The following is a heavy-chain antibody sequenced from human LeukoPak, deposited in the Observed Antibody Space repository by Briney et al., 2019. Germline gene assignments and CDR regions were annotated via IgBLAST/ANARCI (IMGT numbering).Heavy chain of an antibody. CDR3: ARHAYDSSGYYYFDY. CDR1: GYSFTSYW. J-gene: IGHJ4*02. CDR2: IYPGDSDT. Sequence: EESLKISCKGSGYSFTSYWIGWVRQIPGKGLEWMGIIYPGDSDTRYSPSFQGQVTISSDKSISTAYLQWSSLKASDTAMYYCARHAYDSSGYYYFDYWGQGTLVTVSS. D-gene: IGHD3-22*01. V-gene: IGHV5-51*01.